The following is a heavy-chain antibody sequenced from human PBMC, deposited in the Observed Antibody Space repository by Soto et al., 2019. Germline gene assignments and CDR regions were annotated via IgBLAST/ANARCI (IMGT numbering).Heavy chain of an antibody. Sequence: QVQLQESGPGLVKPSQTLSLTCTVSGGSISSGGYYWSWIRQHPGKGLEWIGYIYYSGSTYYNPSLKSRVTISVDTSKNPFSLKLSSVTAADTAVYYCARGLVGYCSGGSCRGFDPWGQGTLVTVSS. V-gene: IGHV4-31*03. CDR1: GGSISSGGYY. J-gene: IGHJ5*02. CDR3: ARGLVGYCSGGSCRGFDP. D-gene: IGHD2-15*01. CDR2: IYYSGST.